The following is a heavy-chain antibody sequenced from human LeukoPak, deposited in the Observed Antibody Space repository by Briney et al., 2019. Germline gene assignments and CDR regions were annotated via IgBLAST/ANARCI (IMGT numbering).Heavy chain of an antibody. D-gene: IGHD3-10*01. CDR1: GFTFDDYG. V-gene: IGHV3-15*01. CDR3: TTLLWFGELLSY. CDR2: IKSKTDGGTT. J-gene: IGHJ4*02. Sequence: GGSLRLSCAASGFTFDDYGMSWVRQAPGKGLEWVGRIKSKTDGGTTDYAAPVKGRFTISRDDSKNTLYLQMNSLKTEDTAVYYCTTLLWFGELLSYWGQGTLVTVSS.